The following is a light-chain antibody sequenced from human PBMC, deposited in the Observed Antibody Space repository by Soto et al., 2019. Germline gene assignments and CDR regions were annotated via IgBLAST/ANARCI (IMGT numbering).Light chain of an antibody. CDR1: SSDVGGYNY. CDR2: EVS. Sequence: QSVLTQPASVSGSPGQSITISCTGTSSDVGGYNYLSWYQQHPGKAPKVMIYEVSNRPSGVSNRFSGSKSGNTASLTISGLQAEDDADYYCSSYTSSGTPVFGGGTKLIVL. CDR3: SSYTSSGTPV. V-gene: IGLV2-14*01. J-gene: IGLJ3*02.